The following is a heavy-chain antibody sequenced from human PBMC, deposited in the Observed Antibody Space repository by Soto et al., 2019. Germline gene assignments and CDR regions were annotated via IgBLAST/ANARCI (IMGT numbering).Heavy chain of an antibody. CDR3: ARSMTPPPNSYYYYYMDV. D-gene: IGHD2-15*01. Sequence: SGPTLVNPTQTLTLTCTFSGFSLSTSGMCVSWIRQPPGKALEWLARIDWDDDKYYSTSLKTRLTISKDTSKNQVVLTMTNMDPVDTATYYCARSMTPPPNSYYYYYMDVWGKGTTVTGSS. CDR1: GFSLSTSGMC. V-gene: IGHV2-70*11. J-gene: IGHJ6*03. CDR2: IDWDDDK.